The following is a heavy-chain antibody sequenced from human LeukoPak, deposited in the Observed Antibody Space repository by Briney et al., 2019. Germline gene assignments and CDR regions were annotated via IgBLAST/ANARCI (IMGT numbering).Heavy chain of an antibody. Sequence: NPGGSLRLSCKASGYTFTGYYMHWVRQAPGQGLEWMGWINPNSGGTNYAQKFQGRVTMTRDTSISTAYMELSRLRSDDTAAYYCAVDYDFWSGYPRGFDPWGQGTLVTVSS. CDR2: INPNSGGT. D-gene: IGHD3-3*01. CDR3: AVDYDFWSGYPRGFDP. V-gene: IGHV1-2*02. CDR1: GYTFTGYY. J-gene: IGHJ5*02.